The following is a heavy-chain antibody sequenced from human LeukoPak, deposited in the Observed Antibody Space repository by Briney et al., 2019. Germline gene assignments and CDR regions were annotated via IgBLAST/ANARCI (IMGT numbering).Heavy chain of an antibody. J-gene: IGHJ4*02. V-gene: IGHV3-30*02. Sequence: GGSLRLSCAASGFTFSSYGMHWVRQAPGKGLEWVAFIRYDGSNKYYADSVKGRFTISRDNSKNTLYLQMNSLRAEDTAVYYCAKLGPPLSSTSRLIDYWGQGTLATVSS. D-gene: IGHD2-2*01. CDR3: AKLGPPLSSTSRLIDY. CDR2: IRYDGSNK. CDR1: GFTFSSYG.